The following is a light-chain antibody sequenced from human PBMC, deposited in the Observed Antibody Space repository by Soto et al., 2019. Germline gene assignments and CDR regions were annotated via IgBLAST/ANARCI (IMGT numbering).Light chain of an antibody. V-gene: IGLV2-14*01. CDR3: SSYTNINTRV. CDR1: SSDVGGYNS. Sequence: QSALTQPASVSGSPGLSITISCTGTSSDVGGYNSVSWYQQHPGKAPELIIYEVSNRPSGVSNRFSGSKSGNTASLTISGLQAEDEADYFCSSYTNINTRVFGGGTKVTVL. CDR2: EVS. J-gene: IGLJ3*02.